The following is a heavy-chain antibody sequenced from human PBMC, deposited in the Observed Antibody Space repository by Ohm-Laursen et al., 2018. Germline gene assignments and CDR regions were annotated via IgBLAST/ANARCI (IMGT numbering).Heavy chain of an antibody. V-gene: IGHV1-18*04. CDR1: GYTFTSYY. D-gene: IGHD3-10*01. CDR3: ARGDTYGFDY. CDR2: ISPYSGQT. Sequence: ASVKVSCKASGYTFTSYYMHWVRQAPGQGLEWMGWISPYSGQTKYALKLQGRVTMTTDTSTSTAYMDVRGLRSDDTAVYYCARGDTYGFDYWGQGTLVTVSS. J-gene: IGHJ4*02.